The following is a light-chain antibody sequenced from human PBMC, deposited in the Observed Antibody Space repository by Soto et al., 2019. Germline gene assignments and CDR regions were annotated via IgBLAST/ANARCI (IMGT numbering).Light chain of an antibody. CDR2: GAS. J-gene: IGKJ2*01. CDR3: QQFGSSIPHT. V-gene: IGKV3-20*01. CDR1: QVIGSRY. Sequence: EIEMTQSPATLSLSPGERATISCRASQVIGSRYLAWYHQKSGQAPRLLIYGASSRATGIADRFSGGGSGTYLTLIISRLEPEDFGVYYCQQFGSSIPHTFGQGTKLEIK.